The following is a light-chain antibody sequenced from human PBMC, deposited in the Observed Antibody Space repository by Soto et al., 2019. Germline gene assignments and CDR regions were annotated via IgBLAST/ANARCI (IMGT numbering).Light chain of an antibody. CDR2: GAS. J-gene: IGKJ1*01. CDR3: KQYSSSPPWT. CDR1: QSISSN. V-gene: IGKV3-20*01. Sequence: EIVMAQSPATVSVSPGERATLSCRASQSISSNLAWYQQKPGQAPRLLIYGASSRATGIPDRFSGSGSGTDFTLTISRREPEDFAVYYCKQYSSSPPWTFGQGTKVDLK.